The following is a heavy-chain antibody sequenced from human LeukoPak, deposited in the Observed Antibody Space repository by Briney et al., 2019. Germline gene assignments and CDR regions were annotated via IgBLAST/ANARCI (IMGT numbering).Heavy chain of an antibody. Sequence: PGGSLRLSCAASGFTFSSYAMSWVRQAPGKGLEWVGRIKSKTDGGTTDYAAPVKGRFTISRDDSKNTLYLQMNSPKTEDTAVYYCTTGADYYDSSGYGYWGQGTLVTVSS. V-gene: IGHV3-15*01. J-gene: IGHJ4*02. CDR1: GFTFSSYA. CDR3: TTGADYYDSSGYGY. D-gene: IGHD3-22*01. CDR2: IKSKTDGGTT.